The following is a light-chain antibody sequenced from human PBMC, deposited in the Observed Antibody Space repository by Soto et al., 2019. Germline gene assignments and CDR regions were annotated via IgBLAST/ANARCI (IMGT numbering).Light chain of an antibody. CDR1: QSVSGSY. CDR2: GAS. V-gene: IGKV3-20*01. CDR3: QQYSISPPWT. J-gene: IGKJ1*01. Sequence: EIVLTQSPGTLSLSPGERATLSCRASQSVSGSYLAWYQQKPGQAPRLLIFGASSRATGIPDRFSGSGSGTDFTLTISRLEPQDFAVYYCQQYSISPPWTFGQGTKVDIK.